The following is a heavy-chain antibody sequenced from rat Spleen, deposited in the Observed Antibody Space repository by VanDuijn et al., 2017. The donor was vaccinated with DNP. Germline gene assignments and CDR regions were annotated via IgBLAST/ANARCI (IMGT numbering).Heavy chain of an antibody. CDR3: ATQDGSSGFDY. D-gene: IGHD5-1*01. CDR1: GFTFSDYN. V-gene: IGHV5S10*01. J-gene: IGHJ2*01. Sequence: EVQLVGSGGGLVQPGRSLKLSCAASGFTFSDYNMAWVRQAPKRGLEWVAAIVYDGSRTYYRDSVKGRFTFSRDNAKSTLYLQMDSLRSEDTATYYCATQDGSSGFDYWGQGVMVTVSS. CDR2: IVYDGSRT.